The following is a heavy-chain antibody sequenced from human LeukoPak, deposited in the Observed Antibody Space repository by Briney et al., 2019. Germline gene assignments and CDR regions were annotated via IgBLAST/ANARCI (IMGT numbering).Heavy chain of an antibody. V-gene: IGHV1-2*02. CDR2: INPNSGGT. CDR3: ARGAHYHDSSEGYDY. Sequence: ASVKVSCKASGYTFTGYYMHWVRQAPGQGLEWMGWINPNSGGTNYAQKFQGRVTMTRDTSISTAYMELSRLRSDDTAVYYCARGAHYHDSSEGYDYWGQGTLVTISS. CDR1: GYTFTGYY. D-gene: IGHD3-22*01. J-gene: IGHJ4*02.